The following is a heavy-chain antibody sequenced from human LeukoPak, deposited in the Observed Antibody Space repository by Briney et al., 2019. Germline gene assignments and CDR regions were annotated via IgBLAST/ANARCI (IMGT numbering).Heavy chain of an antibody. D-gene: IGHD2-8*02. V-gene: IGHV3-21*01. CDR2: ISSTSAYI. CDR1: GFALKSYS. J-gene: IGHJ5*01. CDR3: ARVAVSGPTGWFDS. Sequence: GGSLRLSCAGSGFALKSYSLTWVRQAPGKGLEWVSSISSTSAYIHYADSVKGRFTISRDNVDNVVYLEMNSLGAEDTATYYCARVAVSGPTGWFDSWGQGTMVIVSS.